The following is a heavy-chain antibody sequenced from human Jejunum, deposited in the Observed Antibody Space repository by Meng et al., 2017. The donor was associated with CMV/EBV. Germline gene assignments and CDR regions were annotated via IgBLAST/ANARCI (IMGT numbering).Heavy chain of an antibody. CDR1: GFTLTNYW. D-gene: IGHD3-9*01. Sequence: EVQLVGSGGGLFQPGGSLRLSCAASGFTLTNYWMHWVRQVPGKGLVWVSRINADASITSYADSVKGRFIISRDNAKNTLYLQMNSLSVEDTAVYYCTRVLTGSSGQFDNWGQGALVTVSS. CDR2: INADASIT. J-gene: IGHJ4*02. CDR3: TRVLTGSSGQFDN. V-gene: IGHV3-74*01.